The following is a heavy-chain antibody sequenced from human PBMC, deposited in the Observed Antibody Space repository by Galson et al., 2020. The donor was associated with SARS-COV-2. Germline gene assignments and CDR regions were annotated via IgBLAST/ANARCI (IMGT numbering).Heavy chain of an antibody. CDR2: IKSKTDGGTT. D-gene: IGHD4-17*01. Sequence: LSLTCAASGFTFSNAWTSWVRQAPGKGLEWVGRIKSKTDGGTTDYAAPVKGRFTISRDDSKNTLYLQMNSLKTEDTAVYYCTTDDYDQKYYYYYYMDVWGKGTTVTVSS. V-gene: IGHV3-15*01. CDR1: GFTFSNAW. J-gene: IGHJ6*03. CDR3: TTDDYDQKYYYYYYMDV.